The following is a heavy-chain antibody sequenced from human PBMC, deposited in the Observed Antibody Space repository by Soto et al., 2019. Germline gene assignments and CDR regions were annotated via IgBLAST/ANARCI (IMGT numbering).Heavy chain of an antibody. J-gene: IGHJ5*02. CDR3: ARGLTMGQLSSHFDH. CDR2: VHSSGIT. Sequence: SETLSLTCTVSGGSVSNDNFYWSWIRQPPGKGLEWIGYVHSSGITNYNPSLKRRVTISVDTSRNQSSLRLSSVTAADTAVYYCARGLTMGQLSSHFDHWGQGTLVTVSS. D-gene: IGHD3-16*02. V-gene: IGHV4-61*01. CDR1: GGSVSNDNFY.